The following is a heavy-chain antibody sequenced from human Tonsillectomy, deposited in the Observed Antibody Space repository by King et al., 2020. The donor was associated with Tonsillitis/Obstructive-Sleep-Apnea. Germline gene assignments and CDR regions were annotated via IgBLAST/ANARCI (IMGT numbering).Heavy chain of an antibody. Sequence: QLVQSGGGVVQPGRSLRLSCAASGFTFSSYGMHWVRQAPGKGLEWVAVIWYDGSNEYYADSVKGRFTISRDNSKNTLYLQMNSLRAEDTAVYYCARDTDFWSGYYTPGGMDVWGQGTTVTVSS. CDR2: IWYDGSNE. CDR1: GFTFSSYG. CDR3: ARDTDFWSGYYTPGGMDV. D-gene: IGHD3-3*01. J-gene: IGHJ6*02. V-gene: IGHV3-33*01.